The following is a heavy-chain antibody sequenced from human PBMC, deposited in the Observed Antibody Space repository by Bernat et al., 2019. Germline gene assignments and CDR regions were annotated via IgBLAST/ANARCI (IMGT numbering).Heavy chain of an antibody. V-gene: IGHV4-31*03. CDR2: IYYSGST. CDR1: GGSISSGGYY. J-gene: IGHJ5*02. D-gene: IGHD6-13*01. Sequence: QVQLQESGPGLVKPSQTLSLTCTVSGGSISSGGYYWSWIRQHPGKGLEWIGYIYYSGSTYYNPSLKSRVTISVDTSKNEFSMTLSYGTAADAAVYYCEGRGDNDSWYNWFDPWGQGTLVTVSS. CDR3: EGRGDNDSWYNWFDP.